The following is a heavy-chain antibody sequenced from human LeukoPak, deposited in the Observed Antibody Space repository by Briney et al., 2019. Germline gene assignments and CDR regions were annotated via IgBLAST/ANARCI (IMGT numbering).Heavy chain of an antibody. J-gene: IGHJ6*03. CDR3: AFSSYYLQGNYYMDV. D-gene: IGHD1-26*01. CDR1: GYTFTSYV. CDR2: INAGNGNT. Sequence: GASVKVSCKASGYTFTSYVIHWVRQAPGQRLEWMGWINAGNGNTKYSQEFQDRVTITRDTSASTAYMELSSLRSDDTAVYYCAFSSYYLQGNYYMDVWGKGTTVTVSS. V-gene: IGHV1-3*01.